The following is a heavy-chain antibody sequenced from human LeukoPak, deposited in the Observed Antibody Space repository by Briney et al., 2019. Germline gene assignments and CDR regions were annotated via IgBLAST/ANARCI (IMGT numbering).Heavy chain of an antibody. CDR2: INPSGGST. D-gene: IGHD4-23*01. CDR3: ARGAAMTTVDQGPGADY. V-gene: IGHV1-46*01. Sequence: ASVKVSCKASGYTFTSYYMHWVRQAPGQGLEWMGIINPSGGSTSYAQKFQGRVTMTRDTSTSTVYMELYSLRSEDTAVYYCARGAAMTTVDQGPGADYWGQGTLVTVSS. CDR1: GYTFTSYY. J-gene: IGHJ4*02.